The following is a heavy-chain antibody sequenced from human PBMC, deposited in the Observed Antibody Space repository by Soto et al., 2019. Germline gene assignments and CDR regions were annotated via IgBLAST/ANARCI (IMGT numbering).Heavy chain of an antibody. J-gene: IGHJ4*02. CDR2: ISYDGSLQ. Sequence: QAQLVESGGGVVQPGRSLRLSCAASGFAFSSYGMHWVRQAPGTGLEWVAVISYDGSLQHYADSVKGRFTISRNNSKNMVLLQISSLRAEDTAGYYFVSVLRYGHASVPYSWGQGTLVSVSS. CDR3: VSVLRYGHASVPYS. D-gene: IGHD5-18*01. V-gene: IGHV3-30*03. CDR1: GFAFSSYG.